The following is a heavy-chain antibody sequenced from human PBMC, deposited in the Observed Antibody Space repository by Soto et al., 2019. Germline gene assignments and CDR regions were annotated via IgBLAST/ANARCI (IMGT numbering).Heavy chain of an antibody. CDR2: ISGSGGST. V-gene: IGHV3-23*01. CDR3: ATGVGANRYY. CDR1: GFTFSSYA. J-gene: IGHJ4*02. Sequence: GGSLRLSCAASGFTFSSYAMGWVRQAPGKGLEWVSAISGSGGSTYYADSVKGRFTISRDNSKNTLYLQMNSLRAEDTAVYYCATGVGANRYYWGQGTLVTVSS. D-gene: IGHD1-26*01.